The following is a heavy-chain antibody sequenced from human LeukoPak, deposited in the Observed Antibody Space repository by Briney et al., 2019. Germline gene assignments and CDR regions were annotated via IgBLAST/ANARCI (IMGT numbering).Heavy chain of an antibody. Sequence: PGGSLRLSCAASGFTFSNYGMHWVRQAPGKGLEWVAVVSYDGSDKYYADSVKGRFTISRDNSKKTLYLQMNSLRAEDTAVYYCAKYQSSPPYYYYGMDVWGQGTTVTVSS. CDR3: AKYQSSPPYYYYGMDV. V-gene: IGHV3-30*18. D-gene: IGHD3-10*01. J-gene: IGHJ6*02. CDR2: VSYDGSDK. CDR1: GFTFSNYG.